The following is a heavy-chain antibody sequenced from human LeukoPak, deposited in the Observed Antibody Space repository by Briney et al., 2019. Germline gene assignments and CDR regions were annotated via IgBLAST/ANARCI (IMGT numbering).Heavy chain of an antibody. Sequence: GGSLRLSCAASGFTFGHFWMTWIRQAPGKGLEWVADIKEDGGQKDYVDSVKGRFFISRDNAKNSLFLQMNSLRAEDTAVYYCAKGERPQFLTHTYDYWGQGTEVTVSS. V-gene: IGHV3-7*03. J-gene: IGHJ4*02. CDR1: GFTFGHFW. D-gene: IGHD3-3*01. CDR2: IKEDGGQK. CDR3: AKGERPQFLTHTYDY.